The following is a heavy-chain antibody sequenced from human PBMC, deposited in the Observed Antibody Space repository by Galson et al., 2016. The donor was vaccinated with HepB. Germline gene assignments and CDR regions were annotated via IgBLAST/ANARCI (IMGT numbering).Heavy chain of an antibody. V-gene: IGHV1-69*13. CDR3: ARSPLKYGSGSDMGGLFDL. Sequence: SVKVSCKASGGTFSNFGISWVRQAPGQGLEWMGGFLPIFGAANYAQTFQGRVTITADESTSTAYMEVTSLRAEDTAVYYCARSPLKYGSGSDMGGLFDLWGQGTLVTVSS. CDR2: FLPIFGAA. CDR1: GGTFSNFG. D-gene: IGHD3-10*01. J-gene: IGHJ4*02.